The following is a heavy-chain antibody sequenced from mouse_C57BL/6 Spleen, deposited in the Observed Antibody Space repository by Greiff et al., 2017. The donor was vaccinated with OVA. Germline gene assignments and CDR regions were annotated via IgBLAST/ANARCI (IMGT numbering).Heavy chain of an antibody. CDR1: GYTFTDYY. CDR3: ARGGLLRRAYAMDY. Sequence: VQLQQPGAELVRPGSSVKISCKASGYTFTDYYINWVKQRPGQGLEWIGWIFPGSGSTYYNEQFKGKATLTVDKSSSTAYMLLSSLTSEDSAVYFCARGGLLRRAYAMDYWGQGTSVTVSS. D-gene: IGHD2-3*01. CDR2: IFPGSGST. V-gene: IGHV1-75*01. J-gene: IGHJ4*01.